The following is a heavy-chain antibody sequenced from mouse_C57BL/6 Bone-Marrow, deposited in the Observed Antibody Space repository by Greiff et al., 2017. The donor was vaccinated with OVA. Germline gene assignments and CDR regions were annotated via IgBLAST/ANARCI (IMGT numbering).Heavy chain of an antibody. D-gene: IGHD2-4*01. Sequence: QVQLQQPGAELVMPGASVKLSCKASGYTFTSYWMHWVKQRPGQGLEWIGEIDPSDSYTNYNQKFKGKSTLTVDKSSSPASLQLSSLTSEDSAVYYCAKLRRGGYWYFDVWGTGTTVTVSS. V-gene: IGHV1-69*01. CDR3: AKLRRGGYWYFDV. CDR2: IDPSDSYT. CDR1: GYTFTSYW. J-gene: IGHJ1*03.